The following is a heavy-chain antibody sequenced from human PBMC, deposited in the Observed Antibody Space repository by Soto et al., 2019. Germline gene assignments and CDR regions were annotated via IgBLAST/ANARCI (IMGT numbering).Heavy chain of an antibody. D-gene: IGHD6-13*01. CDR1: GFTFSSYA. J-gene: IGHJ6*02. CDR2: ISFDGTNT. V-gene: IGHV3-30*18. Sequence: GGSLRLSCAASGFTFSSYAMSWVRQAPGKGLEWVAFISFDGTNTYYTDYLRGRFTISRDNSKNTVYLQLNSLTAEDTAVYYCAKEPHNFTWYGSTGMDVWGQGTTVTVSS. CDR3: AKEPHNFTWYGSTGMDV.